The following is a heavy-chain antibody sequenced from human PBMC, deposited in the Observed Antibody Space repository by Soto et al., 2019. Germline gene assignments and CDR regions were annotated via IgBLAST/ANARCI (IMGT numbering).Heavy chain of an antibody. D-gene: IGHD2-15*01. V-gene: IGHV3-23*01. CDR1: GFTFSSYA. CDR2: ISGSGGST. J-gene: IGHJ6*02. Sequence: EVQLLESGGGLVQPGGSLRLSCAASGFTFSSYAMSWVRQAPGKGLEWVSAISGSGGSTYYADSVKGRFTISRDNSKNTLYLQMNSLRAEDTAVYYCAKLGGGPYYYYYGMDVWGQGTTVTVSS. CDR3: AKLGGGPYYYYYGMDV.